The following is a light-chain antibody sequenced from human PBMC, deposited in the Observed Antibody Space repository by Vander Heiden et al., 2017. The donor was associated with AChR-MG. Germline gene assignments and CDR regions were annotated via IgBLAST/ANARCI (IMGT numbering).Light chain of an antibody. V-gene: IGKV1-5*03. CDR2: KAS. CDR3: QQYNSYRT. CDR1: QSISSW. Sequence: IQMTQSPSTLSASVGDRVTITCRASQSISSWLAWYQQKPGKAPKLLIYKASTLESGVPSRFSGSGSGTEFTLTIDSLQPDDFATYYCQQYNSYRTFGQGTKVEIK. J-gene: IGKJ1*01.